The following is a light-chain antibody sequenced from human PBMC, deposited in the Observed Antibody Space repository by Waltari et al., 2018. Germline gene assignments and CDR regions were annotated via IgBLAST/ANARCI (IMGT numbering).Light chain of an antibody. CDR1: QSISTW. CDR3: QQYSSFPRT. J-gene: IGKJ1*01. V-gene: IGKV1-5*03. Sequence: DIQMTQSPSTLSASVGDIVTLTCRASQSISTWLAWYQQKPGRAPKLLIYKASSLESGVPSRFSGSGSGTEFTLTISSLQPDDVATYYCQQYSSFPRTFGQGTKVEIK. CDR2: KAS.